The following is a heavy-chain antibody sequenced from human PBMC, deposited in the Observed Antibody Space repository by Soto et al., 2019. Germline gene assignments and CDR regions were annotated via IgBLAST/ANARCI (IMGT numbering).Heavy chain of an antibody. CDR3: ARDQSEVAKTQMSYYYYYGMDV. J-gene: IGHJ6*02. CDR2: IIPIFGTA. Sequence: ASVKVSCKASGGTFSSYAISWVRQAPGQGLEWMGGIIPIFGTANYAQKFQGRVTITADESTSTAYMELSSLRSEDTAVYYCARDQSEVAKTQMSYYYYYGMDVWGQGTKVTVP. V-gene: IGHV1-69*13. D-gene: IGHD5-12*01. CDR1: GGTFSSYA.